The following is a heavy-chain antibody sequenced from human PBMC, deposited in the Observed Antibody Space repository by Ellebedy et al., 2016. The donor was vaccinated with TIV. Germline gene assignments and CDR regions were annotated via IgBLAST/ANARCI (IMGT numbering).Heavy chain of an antibody. D-gene: IGHD5-18*01. CDR3: AKDLIQLWSHLDY. CDR2: INLDGSST. CDR1: GFTFSSYA. V-gene: IGHV3-74*01. Sequence: GGSLRLSXAASGFTFSSYAMSWVRQAPGKGLVWVSRINLDGSSTTYADSVKGRFTISRDNAKNTLYLQMNSLRAEDTAVYYCAKDLIQLWSHLDYWGQGTLVTVSS. J-gene: IGHJ4*02.